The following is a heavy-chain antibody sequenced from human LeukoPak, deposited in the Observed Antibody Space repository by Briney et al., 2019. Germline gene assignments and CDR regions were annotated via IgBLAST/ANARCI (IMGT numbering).Heavy chain of an antibody. V-gene: IGHV4-39*07. J-gene: IGHJ5*02. CDR2: IYSTGST. Sequence: SETLSLTCTVSGDSISSSSYYWGWIRQPPGKGLEWIGRIYSTGSTSYNPSLESRVTISRDTSKNQFSLNLSSVTAADTAVYYCAKDWSIFGARDWFDPWGQGTLVTVSS. CDR1: GDSISSSSYY. D-gene: IGHD3-3*01. CDR3: AKDWSIFGARDWFDP.